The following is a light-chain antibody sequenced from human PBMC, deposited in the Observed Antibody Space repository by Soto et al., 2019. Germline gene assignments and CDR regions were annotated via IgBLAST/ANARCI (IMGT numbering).Light chain of an antibody. CDR1: QSVSSSY. J-gene: IGKJ4*01. CDR2: GAS. V-gene: IGKV3-20*01. CDR3: QQYGSSPA. Sequence: EIVLTQSRGTLSLSPGERATLSCRASQSVSSSYLAWYQQKPGQAPRLLIYGASSRATGIPDRFSGSGSGTDFTLTISRLEPEDFALYYCQQYGSSPAFGGGTKVEIK.